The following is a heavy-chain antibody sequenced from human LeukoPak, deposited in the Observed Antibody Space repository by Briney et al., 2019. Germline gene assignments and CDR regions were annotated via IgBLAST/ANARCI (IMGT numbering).Heavy chain of an antibody. CDR3: ARIIQYYDILTGYYTVPYYFDY. V-gene: IGHV4-59*01. CDR2: IYYSGST. CDR1: GGSISSYY. D-gene: IGHD3-9*01. J-gene: IGHJ4*02. Sequence: TSETLSLTCTVSGGSISSYYWSWIRQPPGKGLEWIGYIYYSGSTNYNPSLKSRVTISVDTSKNQFSLKLSSVTAADTAVYYCARIIQYYDILTGYYTVPYYFDYWGQGTLVPVSS.